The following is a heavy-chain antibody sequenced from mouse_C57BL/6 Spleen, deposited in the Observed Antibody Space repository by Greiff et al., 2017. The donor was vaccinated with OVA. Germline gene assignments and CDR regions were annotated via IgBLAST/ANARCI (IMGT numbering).Heavy chain of an antibody. CDR2: IHPSDSDT. V-gene: IGHV1-74*01. Sequence: QVQLQQPGAELVKPGASVKVSCKASGYTFTRYWVQCVKQRPGQGLVWIGRIHPSDSDTNYNQKFKGKATLTVDKSSSTAYMQLSSLTSEDSAVYYCAGGSSYGYFDVWGTGTTVTVSS. J-gene: IGHJ1*03. CDR1: GYTFTRYW. CDR3: AGGSSYGYFDV. D-gene: IGHD1-1*01.